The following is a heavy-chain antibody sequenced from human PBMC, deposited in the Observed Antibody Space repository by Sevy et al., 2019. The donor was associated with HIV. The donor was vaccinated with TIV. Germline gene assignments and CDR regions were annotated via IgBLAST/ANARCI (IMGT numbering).Heavy chain of an antibody. J-gene: IGHJ4*02. Sequence: GGSLRLSCAASGFTFRDYPMNWIRQAPGKGLEWLSYISPACDSIYYADSVMGRFTVSRDNAKNSLYLQMDRLSDEDTAIYYCAREHTGSFPDFWGQGTLVTVSS. CDR3: AREHTGSFPDF. CDR2: ISPACDSI. CDR1: GFTFRDYP. V-gene: IGHV3-48*02. D-gene: IGHD1-26*01.